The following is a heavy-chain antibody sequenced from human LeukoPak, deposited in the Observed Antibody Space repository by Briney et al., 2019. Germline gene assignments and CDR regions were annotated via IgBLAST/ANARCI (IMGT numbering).Heavy chain of an antibody. CDR1: GGSISSYY. CDR2: IYYSGST. Sequence: PSETLSLTCTVAGGSISSYYWSWIRQPPGKGLEGIGYIYYSGSTNHNPSLKSRVTISVDTSKNQCSLKLSSVTAADTALYYCARQSSSGYLYYFDYWGKGALVTVSP. J-gene: IGHJ4*02. D-gene: IGHD3-22*01. CDR3: ARQSSSGYLYYFDY. V-gene: IGHV4-59*08.